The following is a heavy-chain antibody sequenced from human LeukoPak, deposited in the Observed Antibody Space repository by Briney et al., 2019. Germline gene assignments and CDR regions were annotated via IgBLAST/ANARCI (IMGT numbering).Heavy chain of an antibody. CDR1: GFIVSSNY. V-gene: IGHV3-53*01. CDR2: IFSSGST. J-gene: IGHJ4*02. D-gene: IGHD6-13*01. Sequence: PGGSLRLSCAASGFIVSSNYMSWVRQAPGKGLEWVSVIFSSGSTYYADSVKGRFIISRDNSRNTLFLQMNSLRAEDTAVYYCAKHHYSSSRDYFDYWGQGTLVTVSS. CDR3: AKHHYSSSRDYFDY.